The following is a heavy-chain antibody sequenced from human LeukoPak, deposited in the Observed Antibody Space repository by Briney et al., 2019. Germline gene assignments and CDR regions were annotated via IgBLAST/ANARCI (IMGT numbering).Heavy chain of an antibody. CDR1: GFTFSSYG. Sequence: PGGTLRLSCAASGFTFSSYGMSWVRQAPGKGLEWVSGISGSGGSTYYADSVKGRFTISRDNSKNTLYLQMNSLRAEDTAVYHCAKDHGYYWYMDVWGRGTTVTISS. CDR3: AKDHGYYWYMDV. CDR2: ISGSGGST. J-gene: IGHJ6*03. V-gene: IGHV3-23*01.